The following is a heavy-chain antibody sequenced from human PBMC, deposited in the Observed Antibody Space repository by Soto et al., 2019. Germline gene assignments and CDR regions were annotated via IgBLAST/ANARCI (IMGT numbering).Heavy chain of an antibody. D-gene: IGHD3-10*01. CDR3: ARDMVRGVYDY. CDR1: GYTFTSYG. CDR2: ISAYNGNT. Sequence: ASVKVSCKASGYTFTSYGVSWVRQAPGQGLEWMGRISAYNGNTNYAQKLQGRVTMTTDTSTNTAYMELRSLRSDDTAVYYCARDMVRGVYDYWGQGTLVTVSS. J-gene: IGHJ4*02. V-gene: IGHV1-18*01.